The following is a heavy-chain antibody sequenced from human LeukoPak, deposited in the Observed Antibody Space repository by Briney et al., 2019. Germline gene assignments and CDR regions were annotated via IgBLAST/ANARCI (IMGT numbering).Heavy chain of an antibody. CDR2: ISSSSSYI. CDR3: ATTAPGY. V-gene: IGHV3-21*01. CDR1: AFTFSSYT. D-gene: IGHD6-25*01. J-gene: IGHJ4*02. Sequence: PGGSLRLSCAASAFTFSSYTINWVRQAPGKGLEWVSTISSSSSYIYYADSVKGRFTISRDNAKNSLFLQMNSLRAEDTAVYYCATTAPGYWGQGTLVTVSS.